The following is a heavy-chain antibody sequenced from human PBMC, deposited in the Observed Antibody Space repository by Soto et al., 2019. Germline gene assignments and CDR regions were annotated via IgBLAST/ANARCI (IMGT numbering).Heavy chain of an antibody. V-gene: IGHV1-69*02. Sequence: QVQLVQSGAEVKKPGSSVKVSCKASGGTFSSYTLSWVRQAPGQGLEWMGRIIPNLGIANYAQKFQGKVTITADKSTSTAYMELSSLRSEDTAVYYWAGPFIAAAALDSWGQGTLVTVSS. D-gene: IGHD6-13*01. CDR3: AGPFIAAAALDS. CDR1: GGTFSSYT. J-gene: IGHJ4*02. CDR2: IIPNLGIA.